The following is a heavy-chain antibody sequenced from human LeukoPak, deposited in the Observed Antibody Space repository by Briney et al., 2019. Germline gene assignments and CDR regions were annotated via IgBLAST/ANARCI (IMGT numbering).Heavy chain of an antibody. CDR3: AREANSRAFDY. CDR1: GFTFSSYG. Sequence: GGSLRLSCAASGFTFSSYGMHWVRQAPGKGLEWVAVIWYDGSNKYYADSVKGRFTISRDNSKNTLYLQMNSLRAEDTAVYYCAREANSRAFDYWGQGTLVTVSS. J-gene: IGHJ4*02. V-gene: IGHV3-33*01. D-gene: IGHD4-23*01. CDR2: IWYDGSNK.